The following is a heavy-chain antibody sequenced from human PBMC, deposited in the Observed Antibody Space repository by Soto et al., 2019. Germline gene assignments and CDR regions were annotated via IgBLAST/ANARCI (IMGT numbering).Heavy chain of an antibody. J-gene: IGHJ6*02. CDR3: AKGRGGAVAYYYYGMDV. CDR1: GFTFSSYA. V-gene: IGHV3-23*01. Sequence: GGSLRLSCAASGFTFSSYAMSWVRQAPGKGLEWVSAISGSGGSTYYADSVNGRFTISRDNSKNTLYLQMNSLRAEDTAVYYCAKGRGGAVAYYYYGMDVWGQGTTVTVSS. CDR2: ISGSGGST. D-gene: IGHD3-16*01.